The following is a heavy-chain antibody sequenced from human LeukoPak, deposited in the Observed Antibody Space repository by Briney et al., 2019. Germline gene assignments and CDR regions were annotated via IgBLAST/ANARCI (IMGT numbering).Heavy chain of an antibody. CDR3: ARDNSVEDTAWWFDP. CDR2: FYPEDGET. Sequence: ASVKDSCKVSGYTLTELSMHSVRQAPGNELEWMGGFYPEDGETKYAQKFQGRVTMTEDTSTDTAYMELSRLRSEDTAVDYCARDNSVEDTAWWFDPWGQGTLVTVSS. CDR1: GYTLTELS. J-gene: IGHJ5*02. D-gene: IGHD4-23*01. V-gene: IGHV1-24*01.